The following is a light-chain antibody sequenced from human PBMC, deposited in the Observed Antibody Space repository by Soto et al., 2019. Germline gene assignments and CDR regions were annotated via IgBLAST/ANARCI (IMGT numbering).Light chain of an antibody. V-gene: IGKV3-11*01. J-gene: IGKJ5*01. CDR3: QQRSNWPQIT. CDR2: DAS. CDR1: QSVSSY. Sequence: EIVLTQSPATLSLSPWERATLSCRASQSVSSYLAWYQQKPGQAPRLLIYDASNRATGIPARFSGSGSGTDFTLTISGLEPEDFAVYYCQQRSNWPQITFGQGTRLEIK.